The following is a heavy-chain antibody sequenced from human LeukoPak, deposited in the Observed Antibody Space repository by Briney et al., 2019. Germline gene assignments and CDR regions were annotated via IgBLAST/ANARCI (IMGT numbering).Heavy chain of an antibody. J-gene: IGHJ5*02. CDR1: GFTFSSYG. Sequence: GGSLRLSCAASGFTFSSYGMHWVRQAPGKGLEWVAFIRYDGSNKYYADSVKGRFTISRDNSKNTLYLQMNSLRAEDTAVYYCAKAVRAVAGFVWGWFDPWGQGTLVTVSS. V-gene: IGHV3-30*02. CDR3: AKAVRAVAGFVWGWFDP. D-gene: IGHD6-19*01. CDR2: IRYDGSNK.